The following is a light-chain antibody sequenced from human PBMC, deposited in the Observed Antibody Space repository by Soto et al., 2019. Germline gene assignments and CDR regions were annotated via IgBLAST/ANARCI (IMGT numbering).Light chain of an antibody. CDR1: QSVSSN. V-gene: IGKV3-15*01. Sequence: EIVMTQSPATLSVSPGERATLSCRASQSVSSNLAWYQQKPGQAPRLLIYGASTRATGIPARFSGSGSGTEFTLTISSLQSEDFAVYYCQQSNNWPRATFGGGTKVEIK. CDR2: GAS. J-gene: IGKJ4*01. CDR3: QQSNNWPRAT.